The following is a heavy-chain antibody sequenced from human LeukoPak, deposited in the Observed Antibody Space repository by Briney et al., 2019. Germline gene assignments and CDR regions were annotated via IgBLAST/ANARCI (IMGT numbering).Heavy chain of an antibody. J-gene: IGHJ4*02. CDR3: ARLNSGSYSY. V-gene: IGHV4-34*01. CDR2: VNHSGST. D-gene: IGHD1-26*01. CDR1: GGSFSGYS. Sequence: SETLSLNCAVYGGSFSGYSWTWIRQPPGKGLEWIGEVNHSGSTNYNPSLKSRVTLSVDTSKNQFSLKLSSVTAADTAVYYCARLNSGSYSYWGQGTLVTVSS.